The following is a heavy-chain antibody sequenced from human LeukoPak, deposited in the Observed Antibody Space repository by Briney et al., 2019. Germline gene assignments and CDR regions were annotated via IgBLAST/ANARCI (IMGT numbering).Heavy chain of an antibody. V-gene: IGHV4-39*01. CDR1: GVSFSSSSFF. CDR2: IYYSGTT. D-gene: IGHD2-8*02. Sequence: WETLTLTCTVSGVSFSSSSFFWVCLRPPPGQGLVWSGSIYYSGTTYYCPALKSRLTIFVDTSTNQSSLILITITAADAAVYYCGKCVLGNYYFDYWGQGTLVTVSS. CDR3: GKCVLGNYYFDY. J-gene: IGHJ4*02.